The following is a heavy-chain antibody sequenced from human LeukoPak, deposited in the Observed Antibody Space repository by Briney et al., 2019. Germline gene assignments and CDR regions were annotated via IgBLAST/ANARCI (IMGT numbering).Heavy chain of an antibody. D-gene: IGHD2-15*01. CDR3: ARIPGLHGYCSGRSCNSGPD. CDR1: GGSISSSGYY. Sequence: SETLSLTCTVSGGSISSSGYYWGWIRQPPGKGLEWIGTIYYSGSTYYNPSLKSRVTISVDTSQNQFSLNLSSVTATDTAVYYCARIPGLHGYCSGRSCNSGPDWGQGTLVTVSS. J-gene: IGHJ4*02. V-gene: IGHV4-39*01. CDR2: IYYSGST.